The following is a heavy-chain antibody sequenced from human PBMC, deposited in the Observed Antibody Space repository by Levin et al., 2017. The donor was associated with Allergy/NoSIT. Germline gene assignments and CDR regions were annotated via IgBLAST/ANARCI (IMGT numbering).Heavy chain of an antibody. CDR2: IKQDGSEK. D-gene: IGHD2-21*02. Sequence: QAGGSLRLSCAASGFTFSSYWMSWVRQAPGKGLEWVANIKQDGSEKYYVDSVKGRFTISRDNAKNSLYLQMNSLRAEDTAVYYCASDCGGDCDYGALGYWGQGTLVTVSS. V-gene: IGHV3-7*01. J-gene: IGHJ4*02. CDR3: ASDCGGDCDYGALGY. CDR1: GFTFSSYW.